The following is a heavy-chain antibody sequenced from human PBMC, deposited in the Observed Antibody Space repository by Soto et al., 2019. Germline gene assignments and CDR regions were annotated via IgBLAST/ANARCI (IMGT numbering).Heavy chain of an antibody. CDR1: EFTFTTYW. CDR2: IKQDGSER. Sequence: GGSLRLSCAASEFTFTTYWMNWVRQAPGKGLEWVANIKQDGSERYYADFVKGRFTISRDNAKNSLFLQMRRLRAEDSAVYYCATVTTWKFYYYYMDVWGKGTTVTVSS. CDR3: ATVTTWKFYYYYMDV. D-gene: IGHD4-17*01. V-gene: IGHV3-7*01. J-gene: IGHJ6*03.